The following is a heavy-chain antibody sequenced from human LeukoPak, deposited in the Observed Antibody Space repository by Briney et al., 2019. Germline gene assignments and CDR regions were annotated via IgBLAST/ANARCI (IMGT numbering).Heavy chain of an antibody. J-gene: IGHJ6*02. D-gene: IGHD3-16*01. Sequence: PGGSLRLSCAASGFIFSKSWMRWVRQAPGKGLEWVANMNGDGSVKDYVDSVKGRFTISRDNARQSLYLQMSGLRAEDTAVYYCATYTHWVAGDVWGQGTTVTVSS. V-gene: IGHV3-7*01. CDR2: MNGDGSVK. CDR1: GFIFSKSW. CDR3: ATYTHWVAGDV.